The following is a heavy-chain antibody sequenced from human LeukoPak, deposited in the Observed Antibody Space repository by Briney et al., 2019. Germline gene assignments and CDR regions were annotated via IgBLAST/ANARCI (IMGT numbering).Heavy chain of an antibody. D-gene: IGHD3-10*01. V-gene: IGHV4-39*01. Sequence: SETLSLTCTVSGASISTSSYYWGWVRQPPGKGLEWIGSIYYSVTNYYNPSLKSRLTISVDTSKNQFSLKLSSVTAADTAVYYCARNKYYYGSRNYGVPNWFDPWGQGTLVTVSS. CDR2: IYYSVTN. CDR3: ARNKYYYGSRNYGVPNWFDP. CDR1: GASISTSSYY. J-gene: IGHJ5*02.